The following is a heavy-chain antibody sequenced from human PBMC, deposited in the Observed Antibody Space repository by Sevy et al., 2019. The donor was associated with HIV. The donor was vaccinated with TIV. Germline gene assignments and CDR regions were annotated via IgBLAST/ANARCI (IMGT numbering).Heavy chain of an antibody. CDR3: VRESRGWSSPNYAFDI. CDR1: VFSFSNYE. D-gene: IGHD6-19*01. CDR2: ISTSGNSF. Sequence: GGSLRLSCAASVFSFSNYEMNWVRQAPGKGLEWISYISTSGNSFYYADSVRGRFTMSRDNAKKSLFLQMNSLRVEDTAVYYCVRESRGWSSPNYAFDIWGQGAMVTVSS. J-gene: IGHJ3*02. V-gene: IGHV3-48*03.